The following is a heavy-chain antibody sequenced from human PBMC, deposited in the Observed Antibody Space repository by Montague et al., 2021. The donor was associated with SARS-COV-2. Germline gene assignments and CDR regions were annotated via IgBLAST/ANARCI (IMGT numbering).Heavy chain of an antibody. D-gene: IGHD3-9*01. V-gene: IGHV4-34*01. CDR3: ARGQRFFDWPYDAFDI. J-gene: IGHJ3*02. Sequence: SETLSLTCAVYGDSFTDFFWNWIRKTPAKGMEWIGVIRHNGGTHSNPYLTSKVTISVDTSKNQVSLKLSSVTAADTDVYYCARGQRFFDWPYDAFDIWGQGTMVIVSS. CDR1: GDSFTDFF. CDR2: IRHNGGT.